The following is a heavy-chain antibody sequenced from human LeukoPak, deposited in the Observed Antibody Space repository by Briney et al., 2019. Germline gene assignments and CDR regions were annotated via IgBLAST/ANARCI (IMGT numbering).Heavy chain of an antibody. CDR3: ARDPAWGSSGWYFDY. Sequence: GGSLRLSCAASGFTFSSYAMHWVRQAPGKGLEWVAVISYDGSNKYYADSVKGRFTISRDNSKNTLYLQMNSLRAEDTAVYYCARDPAWGSSGWYFDYWGQGTLVTVSS. CDR2: ISYDGSNK. CDR1: GFTFSSYA. J-gene: IGHJ4*02. V-gene: IGHV3-30-3*01. D-gene: IGHD6-19*01.